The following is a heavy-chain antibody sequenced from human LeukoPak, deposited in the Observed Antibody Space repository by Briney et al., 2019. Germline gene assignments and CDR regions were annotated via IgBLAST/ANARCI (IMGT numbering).Heavy chain of an antibody. J-gene: IGHJ5*02. D-gene: IGHD5-18*01. V-gene: IGHV3-30-3*01. CDR1: GFTFSSHA. Sequence: GGSLRLSCAASGFTFSSHAMHWVRQAPGKGLEWVAVISYDGSNKYYADSVKGRFTISRDNSKNTLYLQMNSLRAEDTAVYYCARDQGYSYGYDAWGQGTLVTVSS. CDR2: ISYDGSNK. CDR3: ARDQGYSYGYDA.